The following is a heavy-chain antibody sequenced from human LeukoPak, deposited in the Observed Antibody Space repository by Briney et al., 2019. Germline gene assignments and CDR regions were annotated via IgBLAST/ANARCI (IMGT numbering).Heavy chain of an antibody. J-gene: IGHJ5*01. CDR3: ARLVVAGNGWFDP. V-gene: IGHV5-51*01. Sequence: GESLKISCKGSGFSFTSHWIAWVRQMPGKGLEWMGIIYPGDSDTRYSPSFQGQVTISVDKSISTAYLQWGSLKASDIGMYYCARLVVAGNGWFDPWAKEPWSPSPQ. D-gene: IGHD2-15*01. CDR1: GFSFTSHW. CDR2: IYPGDSDT.